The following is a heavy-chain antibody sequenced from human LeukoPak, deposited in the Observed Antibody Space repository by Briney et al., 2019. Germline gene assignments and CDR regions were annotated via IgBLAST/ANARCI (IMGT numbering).Heavy chain of an antibody. CDR1: GFTFSDYY. D-gene: IGHD6-13*01. CDR2: ISSSSNHT. Sequence: GGSLRLSCAASGFTFSDYYMNWIRQAPGKGLEWVSYISSSSNHTNYADSVKGRFTISRDNAKYSLYLQMNSLGAEDTAVYYCATSNPGYTSRWFVYWGQGTLVTVSS. V-gene: IGHV3-11*06. CDR3: ATSNPGYTSRWFVY. J-gene: IGHJ4*02.